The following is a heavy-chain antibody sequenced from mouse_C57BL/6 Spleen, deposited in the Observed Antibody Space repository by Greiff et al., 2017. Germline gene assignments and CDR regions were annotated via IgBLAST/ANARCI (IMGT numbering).Heavy chain of an antibody. CDR1: GFTFSDAW. D-gene: IGHD6-2*01. CDR3: TRNSLSGYYFDY. V-gene: IGHV6-6*01. J-gene: IGHJ2*01. Sequence: EVKLQESGGGLVQPGGSMKLSCAASGFTFSDAWMDWVRQSPEKGLEWVAEIRNKANNHATYYAESVKGRFTISRDDSKSSVYLQRNSLRAEDTGIYYCTRNSLSGYYFDYWGQGTTLTVSS. CDR2: IRNKANNHAT.